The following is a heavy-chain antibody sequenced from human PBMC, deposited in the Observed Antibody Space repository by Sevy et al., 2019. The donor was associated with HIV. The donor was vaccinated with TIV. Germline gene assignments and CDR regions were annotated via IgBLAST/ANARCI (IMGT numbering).Heavy chain of an antibody. J-gene: IGHJ3*02. D-gene: IGHD2-8*01. Sequence: GESLKISCKASGYTFTSYDINWVRQATGQGLEWMGWMNPNSGNTGYPQKFQGRVTMTRNTSISTAYMELSSLRSEDTAVYYCARFLTNSVAFDIWGQGTMVTVSS. V-gene: IGHV1-8*01. CDR3: ARFLTNSVAFDI. CDR2: MNPNSGNT. CDR1: GYTFTSYD.